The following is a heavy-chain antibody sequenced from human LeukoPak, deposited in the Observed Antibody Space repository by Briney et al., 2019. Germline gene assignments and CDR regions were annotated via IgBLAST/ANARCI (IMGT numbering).Heavy chain of an antibody. CDR2: INHSGST. CDR1: GGSFSGYY. CDR3: ARHWGSCHGGGSDCYTFAY. Sequence: SETLSLTCAVYGGSFSGYYWSWIRQPPREGLEWIGEINHSGSTSYNPPLKSRVTISVDTPKNQFSLRLSSVTAADTAVYSCARHWGSCHGGGSDCYTFAYWGQGPLVTVYS. J-gene: IGHJ4*02. V-gene: IGHV4-34*01. D-gene: IGHD2-21*02.